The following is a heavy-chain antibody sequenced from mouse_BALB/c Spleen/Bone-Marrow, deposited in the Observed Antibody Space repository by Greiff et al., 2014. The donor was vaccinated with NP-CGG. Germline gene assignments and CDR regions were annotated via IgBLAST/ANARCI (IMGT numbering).Heavy chain of an antibody. Sequence: VKVVESGPGLVAPSQSLSITCTVSGFSLTSYGVSWVRQPPRKGLEWLGVIWGDGSTNYHSALISRLSISKDNSNSQIFLKLNSLQTDDTATYYCAKANWAPFDYWGQGTTLTVSS. CDR2: IWGDGST. J-gene: IGHJ2*01. D-gene: IGHD4-1*01. CDR1: GFSLTSYG. CDR3: AKANWAPFDY. V-gene: IGHV2-3*01.